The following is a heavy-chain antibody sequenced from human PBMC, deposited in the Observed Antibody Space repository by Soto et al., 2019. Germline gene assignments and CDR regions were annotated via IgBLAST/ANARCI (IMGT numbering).Heavy chain of an antibody. CDR3: ARLYCISTSCYLGMDV. CDR2: ISAYNGNT. J-gene: IGHJ6*02. Sequence: QVKLVQSGAEVKKPGASVKVSCKASGYTFTSYGISWVRQAPGQGLEWMGWISAYNGNTNYAQKLQGRVTKTTDTSTSTDYMELRSLRSDDTAGYYCARLYCISTSCYLGMDVWGQGTTVTVSS. D-gene: IGHD2-2*01. CDR1: GYTFTSYG. V-gene: IGHV1-18*01.